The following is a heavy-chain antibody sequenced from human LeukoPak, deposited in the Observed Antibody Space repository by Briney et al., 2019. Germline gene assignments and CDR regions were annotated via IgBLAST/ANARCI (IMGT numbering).Heavy chain of an antibody. V-gene: IGHV3-21*01. D-gene: IGHD4-17*01. CDR3: AKDGTTVTTAPNYYYYYMDV. J-gene: IGHJ6*03. CDR1: GFTFSSYS. CDR2: ISSSSSYI. Sequence: GGSLRLSCAASGFTFSSYSMNWVRQAPGKGLDWVSSISSSSSYIYYADSVKVRFTISRDNAKNSLYLQMNSLRAEDTAVYYCAKDGTTVTTAPNYYYYYMDVWGKGTTVTVSS.